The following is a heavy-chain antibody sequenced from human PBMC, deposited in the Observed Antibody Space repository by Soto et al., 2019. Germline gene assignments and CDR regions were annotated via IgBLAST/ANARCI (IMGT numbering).Heavy chain of an antibody. J-gene: IGHJ1*01. CDR2: ISYDGSNK. D-gene: IGHD6-13*01. Sequence: GGSLRLSCAASGFTSSSYAMHWVRQAPGKGLEWVAVISYDGSNKYYADSVKGRFTISRDNSKDTLYLQMNSLRAEDTAVYYCARADIADGQDAEYFQHWGQGTLGTVSS. CDR1: GFTSSSYA. CDR3: ARADIADGQDAEYFQH. V-gene: IGHV3-30-3*01.